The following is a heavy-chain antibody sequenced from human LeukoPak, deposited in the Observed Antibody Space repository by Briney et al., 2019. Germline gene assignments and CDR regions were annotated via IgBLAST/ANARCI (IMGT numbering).Heavy chain of an antibody. J-gene: IGHJ4*02. D-gene: IGHD2-15*01. V-gene: IGHV1-69*13. CDR2: IIPIFGTA. CDR1: RGTFSSYA. CDR3: ARVPYCSGGSCLLRGYYFDY. Sequence: GASVKVSCKASRGTFSSYAISWVRQAPGQGLEWMGGIIPIFGTANYAQKFQGRVTITADESTSTAYMELSSLRSEDTAVYYCARVPYCSGGSCLLRGYYFDYWGQGTLVTVSS.